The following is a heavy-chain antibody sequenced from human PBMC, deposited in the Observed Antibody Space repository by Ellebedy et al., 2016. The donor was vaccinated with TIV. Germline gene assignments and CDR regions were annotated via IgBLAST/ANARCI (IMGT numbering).Heavy chain of an antibody. CDR2: IYPGNSDT. V-gene: IGHV5-51*01. CDR3: ARDSGLDY. D-gene: IGHD1-14*01. J-gene: IGHJ4*02. Sequence: KVSCKGSGYSFSTYWIGWVRQMPGKGLEWLGIIYPGNSDTRYSPSFQGQVTISADKSISTAYLQWSSLKASDTAMYYCARDSGLDYWGQGTLVTVSS. CDR1: GYSFSTYW.